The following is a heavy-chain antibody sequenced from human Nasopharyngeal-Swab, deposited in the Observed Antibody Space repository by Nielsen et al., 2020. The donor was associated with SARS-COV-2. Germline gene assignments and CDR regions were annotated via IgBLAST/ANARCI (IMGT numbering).Heavy chain of an antibody. CDR2: LSTYNGDT. CDR3: ARGREDYGFWPGNPQDAFDI. J-gene: IGHJ3*02. D-gene: IGHD3/OR15-3a*01. Sequence: ASVKVSCKASGYTFITYGITWVRQAPGQGLEWMGWLSTYNGDTNYAQKVQGRVTVTTETSTRTAYMELTSLRSDDTAVYYCARGREDYGFWPGNPQDAFDIWGQGTMVTVSP. V-gene: IGHV1-18*01. CDR1: GYTFITYG.